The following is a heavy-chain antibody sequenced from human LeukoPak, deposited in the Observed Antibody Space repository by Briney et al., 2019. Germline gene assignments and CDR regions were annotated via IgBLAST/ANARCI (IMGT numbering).Heavy chain of an antibody. D-gene: IGHD4-17*01. CDR3: ARAYFGDYDRGAFDI. J-gene: IGHJ3*02. Sequence: GGSLRLSCAASGFTFSRYWMSWVRQAQAPGKGLEWVASIKQDGSAKNYVDSVKGRFTISRDNAKNSVYLQMNSLTGEDTAVYYCARAYFGDYDRGAFDIWGQGTMVTVSS. CDR2: IKQDGSAK. V-gene: IGHV3-7*01. CDR1: GFTFSRYW.